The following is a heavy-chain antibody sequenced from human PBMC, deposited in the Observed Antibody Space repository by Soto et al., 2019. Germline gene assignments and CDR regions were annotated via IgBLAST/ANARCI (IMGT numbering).Heavy chain of an antibody. CDR1: GGSISSYY. Sequence: SETLSLTCTVPGGSISSYYWSWIRQPPGKGLEWIGYIYYSGSTNYNPSLKSRVTISVDTSKNQFSLKLSSVTAADTAVYYCARGGRYYYDSSGYYHYWGQGTLVTVSS. CDR3: ARGGRYYYDSSGYYHY. V-gene: IGHV4-59*01. CDR2: IYYSGST. J-gene: IGHJ4*02. D-gene: IGHD3-22*01.